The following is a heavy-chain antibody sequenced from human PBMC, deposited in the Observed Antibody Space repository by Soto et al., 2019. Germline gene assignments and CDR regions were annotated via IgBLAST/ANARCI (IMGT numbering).Heavy chain of an antibody. CDR1: GGTFSSYA. CDR3: ARSVNGWYYFDY. D-gene: IGHD6-19*01. V-gene: IGHV1-69*12. Sequence: VQLVQSGAEVKKPGSSVKASCKASGGTFSSYAISWVRQAPGQGLEWMGGIIPIFGTANYAQKFQGRVTITADESTSTAYMELSSLRSEATSVYYCARSVNGWYYFDYWGQGTLVTVSS. CDR2: IIPIFGTA. J-gene: IGHJ4*02.